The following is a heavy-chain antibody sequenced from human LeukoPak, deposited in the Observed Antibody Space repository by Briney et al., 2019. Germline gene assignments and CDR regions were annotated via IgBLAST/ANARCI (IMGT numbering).Heavy chain of an antibody. J-gene: IGHJ6*02. Sequence: ASVKVSCKASGYTFTSYGISWVRQAPGQGLEWMGWISAYNGNTNYAQKLQGRVTTTTDTSTSTAYMKLRSLRSDDTAVYYCARNHYYDILTGYVTYGMDVWGQGTTVTVSS. V-gene: IGHV1-18*01. CDR1: GYTFTSYG. CDR3: ARNHYYDILTGYVTYGMDV. D-gene: IGHD3-9*01. CDR2: ISAYNGNT.